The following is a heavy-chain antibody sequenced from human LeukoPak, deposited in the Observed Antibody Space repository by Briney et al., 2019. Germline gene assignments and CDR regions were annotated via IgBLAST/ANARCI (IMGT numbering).Heavy chain of an antibody. CDR2: INISGST. CDR3: AREFRIRLDP. CDR1: GGSISSGSYY. J-gene: IGHJ5*02. D-gene: IGHD2-21*01. V-gene: IGHV4-61*02. Sequence: SETLSLTCTVSGGSISSGSYYWSWIRQPAGKGLEWIGRINISGSTKYNPSLKSRATISVDTSKNQFSLKLSSVTAADTAVYYSAREFRIRLDPWGQGTLVTVSS.